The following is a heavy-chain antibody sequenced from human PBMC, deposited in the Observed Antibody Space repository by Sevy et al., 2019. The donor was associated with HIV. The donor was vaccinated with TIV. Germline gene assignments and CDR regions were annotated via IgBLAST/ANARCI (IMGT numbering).Heavy chain of an antibody. Sequence: GGSLRLSCVVSGFNLRDYSVNWVRQAPGKGLEWVSSINNDGTYIFYGDSVKGRFTVSRDNAKNSLYLHMNSLGADDTAVYYCVRDGGDEYGAGGYYRPFDYWGRGTLVTVSS. CDR3: VRDGGDEYGAGGYYRPFDY. D-gene: IGHD2-21*01. V-gene: IGHV3-21*06. J-gene: IGHJ4*02. CDR1: GFNLRDYS. CDR2: INNDGTYI.